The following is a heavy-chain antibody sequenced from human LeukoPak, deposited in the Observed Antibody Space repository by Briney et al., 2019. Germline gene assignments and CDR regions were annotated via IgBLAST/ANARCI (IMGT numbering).Heavy chain of an antibody. V-gene: IGHV5-51*01. Sequence: GESLRISCKGSGYSFTSYWIGWVRQMPGKGLEWMGIIYPGDSDTGYSPSFQGQVTISADKSINTAYLQWSSLKAADTAMYYCASYDFWSGPDAFDIWVQGTMVTVSS. CDR1: GYSFTSYW. CDR3: ASYDFWSGPDAFDI. CDR2: IYPGDSDT. D-gene: IGHD3-3*01. J-gene: IGHJ3*02.